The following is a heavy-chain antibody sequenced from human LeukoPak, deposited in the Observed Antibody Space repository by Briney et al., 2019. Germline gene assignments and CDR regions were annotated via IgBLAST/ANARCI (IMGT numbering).Heavy chain of an antibody. CDR3: AKKSYGGSSGGAYFDY. CDR2: ISWDGGST. CDR1: GFTFDDYT. J-gene: IGHJ4*02. D-gene: IGHD4-23*01. Sequence: GGSLRLSCAASGFTFDDYTMHWVRQAPGKGLEWVSLISWDGGSTYYADSVKGRFTVSRDNTKNSLYLQMNSLRTEDTALYYCAKKSYGGSSGGAYFDYWGQGTLVTVSS. V-gene: IGHV3-43*01.